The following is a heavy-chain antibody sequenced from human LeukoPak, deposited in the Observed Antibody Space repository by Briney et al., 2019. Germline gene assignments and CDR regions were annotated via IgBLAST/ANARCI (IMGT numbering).Heavy chain of an antibody. D-gene: IGHD6-19*01. J-gene: IGHJ6*02. CDR3: ARHDRIPVSGSDYSYPMDV. Sequence: SETLSLTCTVSGASISTYYWSWIRQPPGKGLEWIAYIHYSGNTKSNPSLTSRAAISIDTSKNQFSLRVTSVTAADTAVYYCARHDRIPVSGSDYSYPMDVWGQGTTVTVSS. CDR2: IHYSGNT. V-gene: IGHV4-59*08. CDR1: GASISTYY.